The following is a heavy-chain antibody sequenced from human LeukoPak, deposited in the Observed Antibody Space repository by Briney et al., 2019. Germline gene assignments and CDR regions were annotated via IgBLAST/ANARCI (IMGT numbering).Heavy chain of an antibody. V-gene: IGHV1-69*13. CDR1: GGTFSSYA. D-gene: IGHD4-23*01. J-gene: IGHJ4*02. CDR3: AREGYGGNTYYFDY. CDR2: IIPIFGTA. Sequence: ASVKVSRKSSGGTFSSYAISWVRQAPGQGLEWMGGIIPIFGTANYAQKFQGRVTITADESTSTAYMELSSLRSEDTAVYYCAREGYGGNTYYFDYWGQGTLVTVSS.